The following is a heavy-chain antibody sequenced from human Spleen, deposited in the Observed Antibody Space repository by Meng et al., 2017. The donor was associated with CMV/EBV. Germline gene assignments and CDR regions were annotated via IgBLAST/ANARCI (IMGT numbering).Heavy chain of an antibody. CDR1: DYTFTTYG. Sequence: ASVKVSCKASDYTFTTYGISWVRQAPGQGLEWMGWISAYNGNTNYAQKLQGRVTMTTDTSTSTAYMELRGLRSDDTAVYYCARTRGMVRRVIILAYGMDVWGQGTTVTVSS. D-gene: IGHD3-10*01. J-gene: IGHJ6*02. CDR2: ISAYNGNT. CDR3: ARTRGMVRRVIILAYGMDV. V-gene: IGHV1-18*01.